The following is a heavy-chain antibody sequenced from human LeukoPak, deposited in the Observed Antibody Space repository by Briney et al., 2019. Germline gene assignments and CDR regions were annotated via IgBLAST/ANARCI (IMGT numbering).Heavy chain of an antibody. Sequence: NPSETLSLTCTVSGGSISSGGYYWSWIRQHPGKGLEWIGYIYYSGSTYYNPSLKSRVTISVDTSKNQFSLKLSSVTAADTAVYYCARRYDFWTSQYNWNYVWFDPWGQGTLVTVSS. CDR2: IYYSGST. CDR3: ARRYDFWTSQYNWNYVWFDP. V-gene: IGHV4-31*03. D-gene: IGHD1-7*01. CDR1: GGSISSGGYY. J-gene: IGHJ5*02.